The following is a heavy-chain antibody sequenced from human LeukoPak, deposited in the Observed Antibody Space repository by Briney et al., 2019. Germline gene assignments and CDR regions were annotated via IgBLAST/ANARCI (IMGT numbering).Heavy chain of an antibody. CDR1: GFVFSNYA. D-gene: IGHD3-10*01. V-gene: IGHV3-30*01. Sequence: PGGSLRLSCAASGFVFSNYAMHWVRQAPGKGLEWVALISSDGSKTYHADSVKGRFSISRDNSKNTLNLQLNSLRAEDTSVYYCARDSTYWYDSGSSGPHYFDYWGQGTLSPSPQ. CDR3: ARDSTYWYDSGSSGPHYFDY. CDR2: ISSDGSKT. J-gene: IGHJ4*02.